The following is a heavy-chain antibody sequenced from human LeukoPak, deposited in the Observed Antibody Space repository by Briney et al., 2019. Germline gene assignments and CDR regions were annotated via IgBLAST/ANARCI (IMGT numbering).Heavy chain of an antibody. CDR1: GFTFRDYT. V-gene: IGHV3-21*01. Sequence: PGGSLRLSCAASGFTFRDYTMTWVRQAPGKGLEWVSSISSSSSYIYYADSVKGRFTISRDNAKNSLYLQMNSLRAEDTAVYYCARVGYYDSRPTDAFDIWGQGTMVTVSS. D-gene: IGHD3-22*01. CDR3: ARVGYYDSRPTDAFDI. CDR2: ISSSSSYI. J-gene: IGHJ3*02.